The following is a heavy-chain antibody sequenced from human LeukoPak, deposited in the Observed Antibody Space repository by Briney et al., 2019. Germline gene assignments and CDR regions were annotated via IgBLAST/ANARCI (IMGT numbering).Heavy chain of an antibody. D-gene: IGHD3-3*01. J-gene: IGHJ4*02. CDR2: IRSKGYGGTT. CDR3: TRWSQCGVLRFSADY. Sequence: SGGSLRLSCTASGFTFGDYAMSWVRQAPGKGLEWVGFIRSKGYGGTTEYAASLKGRFTISRDDSKSIAYLQMNSLKTEDTAVYYCTRWSQCGVLRFSADYWGQGTLVTVSS. V-gene: IGHV3-49*04. CDR1: GFTFGDYA.